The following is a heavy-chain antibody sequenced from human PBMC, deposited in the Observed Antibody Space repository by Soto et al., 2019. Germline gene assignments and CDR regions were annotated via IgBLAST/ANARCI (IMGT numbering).Heavy chain of an antibody. CDR1: GFTFSSYG. V-gene: IGHV3-30*18. CDR3: AKDLIPLDYYSYYMDV. D-gene: IGHD2-8*01. CDR2: ISYDGSNK. Sequence: QVQLVESGGGVVQPGRSLRLSCAASGFTFSSYGMHWVRQAPGKGLEWVAVISYDGSNKYYADSVKGRFTISRDNSKNTLYLQMNSLRAEDTAVYYCAKDLIPLDYYSYYMDVWGKGTTVTVSS. J-gene: IGHJ6*03.